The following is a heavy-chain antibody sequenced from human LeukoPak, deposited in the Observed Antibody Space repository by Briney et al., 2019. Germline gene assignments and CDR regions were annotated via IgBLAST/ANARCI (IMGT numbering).Heavy chain of an antibody. Sequence: SETLSLTCTVSDGSISSSSYYWGWIRQPPGEGLEWIGSIYYSGSTYYNPSLKSRVTISVDTSKNQFSLKLSSVTAADTAVYYCARDSGYDNFDYWGQGTLVTVSS. D-gene: IGHD5-12*01. CDR1: DGSISSSSYY. V-gene: IGHV4-39*07. CDR2: IYYSGST. J-gene: IGHJ4*02. CDR3: ARDSGYDNFDY.